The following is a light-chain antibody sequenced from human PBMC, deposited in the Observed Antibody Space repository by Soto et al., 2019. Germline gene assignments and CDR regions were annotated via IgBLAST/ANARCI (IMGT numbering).Light chain of an antibody. V-gene: IGLV2-8*01. CDR2: EVT. Sequence: QSALTQPPSASGSPGQSVTISCTGTSSDVGGYNYVSWYQQHPGKAPKLMIYEVTKRPSGVPDRFSGSKSGNTASLTVSGLQAEDEADYYCCSYAGSNNFGVFGGGTKLTVL. CDR3: CSYAGSNNFGV. CDR1: SSDVGGYNY. J-gene: IGLJ3*02.